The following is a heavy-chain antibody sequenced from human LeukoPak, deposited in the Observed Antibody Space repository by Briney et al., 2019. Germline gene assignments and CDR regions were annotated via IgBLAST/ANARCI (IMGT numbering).Heavy chain of an antibody. CDR3: AKGPVRSSPYYFDY. V-gene: IGHV3-23*02. CDR2: IIVSGGTT. Sequence: GESLTLSCAAAVFTFSNYAMTWVRQAQGKGLGWVSSIIVSGGTTFYGDPVKGRCTITRDNAKNTLYLEVNSLRAEETAVYYGAKGPVRSSPYYFDYWGQGTLVTVSS. D-gene: IGHD6-6*01. J-gene: IGHJ4*02. CDR1: VFTFSNYA.